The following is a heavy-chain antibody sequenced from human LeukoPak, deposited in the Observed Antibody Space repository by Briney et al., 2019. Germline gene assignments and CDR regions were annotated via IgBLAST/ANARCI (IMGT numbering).Heavy chain of an antibody. V-gene: IGHV3-48*03. CDR1: GFTFSTYA. J-gene: IGHJ6*02. D-gene: IGHD6-19*01. CDR3: ARDQWLAYYYHGMDV. CDR2: ITNNGSTI. Sequence: GGSLRLSCAASGFTFSTYAMNWVRQAPGKGLELVSYITNNGSTIYYADSVKGRFTISRDKAENSLYLQMNSLRAEDTAIYYCARDQWLAYYYHGMDVWGQGTTVTVSS.